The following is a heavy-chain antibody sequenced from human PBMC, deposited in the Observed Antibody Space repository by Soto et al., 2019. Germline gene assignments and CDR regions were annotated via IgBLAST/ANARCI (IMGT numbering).Heavy chain of an antibody. CDR2: ISGYNGDT. CDR1: GYPFTIYS. Sequence: ASVKVSCKASGYPFTIYSIRWVLQHPGQGLEWMGWISGYNGDTEYSKNFQGRLTMTIDTSTTTASMELRSLRSDDTAVYYCARASLTIFGAPYGMDVWGQGTSVTVSS. D-gene: IGHD3-3*01. CDR3: ARASLTIFGAPYGMDV. J-gene: IGHJ6*02. V-gene: IGHV1-18*04.